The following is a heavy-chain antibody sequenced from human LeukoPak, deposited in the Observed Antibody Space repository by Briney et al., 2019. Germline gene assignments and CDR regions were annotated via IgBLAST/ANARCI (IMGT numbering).Heavy chain of an antibody. CDR2: IKEDGSEK. CDR3: TRHKDGSQAASDGSGYLEALY. Sequence: PGGSLRLSCAASGFTFNNYWMTWVRQAPGKGLEWVANIKEDGSEKYYVDSVKGRFTISRDNAKNSMYLQMNSLKTEDTAVYYCTRHKDGSQAASDGSGYLEALYWGQGTLVTVSS. D-gene: IGHD3-22*01. J-gene: IGHJ4*02. V-gene: IGHV3-7*03. CDR1: GFTFNNYW.